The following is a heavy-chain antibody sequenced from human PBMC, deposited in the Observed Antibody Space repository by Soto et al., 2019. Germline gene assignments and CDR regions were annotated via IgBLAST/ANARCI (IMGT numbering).Heavy chain of an antibody. V-gene: IGHV4-61*01. CDR2: IYYSGST. CDR1: GGSVSSGSYY. J-gene: IGHJ4*02. Sequence: SETLSLTCTVSGGSVSSGSYYWSWIRQPPGKGLEWIGYIYYSGSTNYNPSLKSRVTISVDTSKNQFSLKLSSVTAADTAVYYCARDVVVVAASDYWGQGTLVTVSS. D-gene: IGHD2-15*01. CDR3: ARDVVVVAASDY.